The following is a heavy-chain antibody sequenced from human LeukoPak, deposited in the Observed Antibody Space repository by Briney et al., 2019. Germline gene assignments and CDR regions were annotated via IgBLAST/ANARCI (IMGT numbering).Heavy chain of an antibody. CDR3: AKSGDYGDYGESNYFDY. V-gene: IGHV3-23*01. J-gene: IGHJ4*02. CDR1: GFTFSSYA. D-gene: IGHD4-17*01. Sequence: GGSLRLSCAASGFTFSSYAMSWVRQAPGKGLEWVSAISGSGGSTYYADSVKGRFTISRDNSKNTLYLQKNSLRAEDTAVYYCAKSGDYGDYGESNYFDYWGQGTLVTVSS. CDR2: ISGSGGST.